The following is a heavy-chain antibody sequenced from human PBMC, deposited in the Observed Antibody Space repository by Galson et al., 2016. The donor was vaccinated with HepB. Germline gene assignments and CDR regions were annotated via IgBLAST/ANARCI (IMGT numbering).Heavy chain of an antibody. CDR3: AGGDYGSWSYYAY. CDR1: GFTFSSYA. D-gene: IGHD3-10*01. CDR2: ISNSGGST. J-gene: IGHJ4*02. V-gene: IGHV3-23*01. Sequence: SLRLSCAASGFTFSSYAMSWVRQAPGKGLEWVSVISNSGGSTYYADSVKGRFTISRDNSKNTLYLQMNSLRAEDTAVYYCAGGDYGSWSYYAYWGQGTLVTVSS.